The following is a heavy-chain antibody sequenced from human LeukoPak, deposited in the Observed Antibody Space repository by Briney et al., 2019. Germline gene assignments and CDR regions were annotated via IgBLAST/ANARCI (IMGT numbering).Heavy chain of an antibody. Sequence: ASVKVSCKASGYTFTCYGFSWVRQAPGQGLEWMGWVSGCNGDSHYAQRVPGRVSLTTATATSTAYMELRSLSSDDTAMDYCSRWVGSSYIDYWGRGTLVPASS. V-gene: IGHV1-18*01. J-gene: IGHJ4*02. D-gene: IGHD3-10*01. CDR2: VSGCNGDS. CDR3: SRWVGSSYIDY. CDR1: GYTFTCYG.